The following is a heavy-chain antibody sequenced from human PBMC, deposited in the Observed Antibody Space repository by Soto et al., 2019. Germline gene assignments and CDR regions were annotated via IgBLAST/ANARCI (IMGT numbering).Heavy chain of an antibody. J-gene: IGHJ6*02. D-gene: IGHD3-10*01. V-gene: IGHV4-59*08. CDR3: ARQGFGPLHGLVDV. CDR1: GGSISSYY. Sequence: QVQLQESGPGLVKPSETLSLSCTVSGGSISSYYWSWFRQSPGKRMEWIGYVHHSWGSSYNPSLQSRVALSLDTSESQFSLKVTSVTATDTAVYYCARQGFGPLHGLVDVWGQGTTVTVSS. CDR2: VHHSWGS.